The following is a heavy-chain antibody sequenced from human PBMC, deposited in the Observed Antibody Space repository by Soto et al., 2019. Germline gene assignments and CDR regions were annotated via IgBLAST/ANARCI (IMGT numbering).Heavy chain of an antibody. CDR3: ARGPSSLARFDY. V-gene: IGHV3-30-3*01. CDR1: GFTFSSYA. CDR2: ISFDGSNK. J-gene: IGHJ4*02. D-gene: IGHD2-2*01. Sequence: GGSLRLSCAASGFTFSSYAMKWVRQAPGKGLEWVAVISFDGSNKYYADSVKGRFTISRDNSKNTLYLQMNSLRAEDTAVYFCARGPSSLARFDYWGQGTLVTVSS.